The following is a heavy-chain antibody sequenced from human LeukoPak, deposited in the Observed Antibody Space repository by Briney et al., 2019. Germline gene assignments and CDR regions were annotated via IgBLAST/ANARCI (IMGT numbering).Heavy chain of an antibody. CDR1: GYTFTGYY. V-gene: IGHV1-8*02. CDR3: ARGDDYGDYALVVY. Sequence: ASVKVSCKASGYTFTGYYMHWVRQATGQGLEWMGWMNPNSGNTGYAQKFQGRVTMTRNTSISTAYMELSSLRSEDTAVYYCARGDDYGDYALVVYWGQGTLVTVSS. J-gene: IGHJ4*02. D-gene: IGHD4-17*01. CDR2: MNPNSGNT.